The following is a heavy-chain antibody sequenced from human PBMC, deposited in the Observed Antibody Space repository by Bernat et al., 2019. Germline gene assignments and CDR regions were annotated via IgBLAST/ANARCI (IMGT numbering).Heavy chain of an antibody. CDR2: LKSKTDGGTT. Sequence: EVQLVETGGGLVKPGGSLRLSCAASGFTFSNAWMSWVRQAPGKGVEWVGRLKSKTDGGTTDYAAPVKGRFTISRDDSKNTLYLQMNSLKTEDTAVYYCTSNPDIVLVVYAAFDPWGQGTLFTFS. CDR3: TSNPDIVLVVYAAFDP. CDR1: GFTFSNAW. V-gene: IGHV3-15*01. J-gene: IGHJ5*02. D-gene: IGHD2-8*02.